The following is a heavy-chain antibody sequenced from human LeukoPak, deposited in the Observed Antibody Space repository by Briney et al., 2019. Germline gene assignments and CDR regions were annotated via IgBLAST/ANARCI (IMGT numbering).Heavy chain of an antibody. CDR3: ARDTPTHCGGDCWTANWYFDL. Sequence: PSETLSLTCTVSGGSISSYYWSWIRQPAGKGLEWIGRIYTSGITNYNPSLKSRVTMSVDTSKNQFSLKLSSVTAADTAVYYCARDTPTHCGGDCWTANWYFDLWGRGTLVTVSS. V-gene: IGHV4-4*07. D-gene: IGHD2-21*01. CDR1: GGSISSYY. CDR2: IYTSGIT. J-gene: IGHJ2*01.